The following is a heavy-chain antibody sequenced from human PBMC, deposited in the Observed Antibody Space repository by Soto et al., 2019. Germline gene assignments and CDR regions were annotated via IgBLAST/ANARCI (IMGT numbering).Heavy chain of an antibody. CDR1: GFIFSNYA. CDR3: ARGLELPGMDV. V-gene: IGHV3-23*01. CDR2: ISGSGGTT. Sequence: GGSLRLSCAASGFIFSNYAMTWVRQAPGKGLERVSTISGSGGTTYYTDSVKGRFTISRDNSKNSLYLQMNSLRAEDTAVYYCARGLELPGMDVWGQGTTVTVSS. D-gene: IGHD1-7*01. J-gene: IGHJ6*02.